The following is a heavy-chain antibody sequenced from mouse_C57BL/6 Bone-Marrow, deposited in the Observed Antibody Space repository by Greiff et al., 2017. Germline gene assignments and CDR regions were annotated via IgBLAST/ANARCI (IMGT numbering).Heavy chain of an antibody. CDR3: ARKNGAVVDY. D-gene: IGHD1-1*01. CDR1: GYTFTSYW. J-gene: IGHJ4*01. Sequence: QVQLQQPGAELVRPGTSVKLSCKASGYTFTSYWMHWVKQRPGQGLEWIGVIDPSDSYTNYNQKFKGKATLTVDTSSSTAYMQLSSLTSEDSAVYYCARKNGAVVDYWGQGTSVTVSS. CDR2: IDPSDSYT. V-gene: IGHV1-59*01.